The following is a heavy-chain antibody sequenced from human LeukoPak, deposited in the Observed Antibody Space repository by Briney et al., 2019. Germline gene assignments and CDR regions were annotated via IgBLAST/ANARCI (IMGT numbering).Heavy chain of an antibody. D-gene: IGHD3-22*01. Sequence: PGGSLRLSCAASGFTFSDYYMSWIRQAPGKGLEWVSYISSSGSTIYYADSVKGRFTIYRDNAKNSLYLQMNSQRAEDTAVYYCARDWRYYDSSGYYWTKHINWGQGTLVTVSS. CDR1: GFTFSDYY. CDR2: ISSSGSTI. CDR3: ARDWRYYDSSGYYWTKHIN. V-gene: IGHV3-11*04. J-gene: IGHJ4*02.